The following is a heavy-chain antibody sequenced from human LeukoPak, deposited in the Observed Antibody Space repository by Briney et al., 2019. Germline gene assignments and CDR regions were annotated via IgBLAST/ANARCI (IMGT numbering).Heavy chain of an antibody. CDR3: ARAEQQLIVY. Sequence: SETLSLTCTVSGVSISSYYWSWIRQPPGKGLEWIGYIYYNGSTNYNPSLKSRVTISVDTSKNQFSLKLSSVTAADTAVYYCARAEQQLIVYWGQGTLVTVSS. V-gene: IGHV4-59*01. J-gene: IGHJ4*02. D-gene: IGHD6-13*01. CDR1: GVSISSYY. CDR2: IYYNGST.